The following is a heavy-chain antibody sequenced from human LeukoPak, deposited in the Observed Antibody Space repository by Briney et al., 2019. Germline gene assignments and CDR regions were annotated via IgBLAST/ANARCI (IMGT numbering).Heavy chain of an antibody. CDR2: IIPIFGTA. D-gene: IGHD3-9*01. V-gene: IGHV1-69*06. J-gene: IGHJ4*02. CDR1: GGTFSSYA. CDR3: ARGDLRYFDWSIPAFDY. Sequence: SVKVSCKASGGTFSSYAISWVRQAPGQGLEWMGGIIPIFGTANYAQKFQGRVTITADKSTSTAYMELSSLRSEDTAVYYCARGDLRYFDWSIPAFDYWGQGTLVTVSS.